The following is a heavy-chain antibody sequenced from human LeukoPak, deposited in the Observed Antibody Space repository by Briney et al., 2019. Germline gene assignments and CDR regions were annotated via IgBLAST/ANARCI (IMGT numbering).Heavy chain of an antibody. CDR3: ARCGVVVVALLCAY. V-gene: IGHV3-30-3*01. CDR1: GFTFSSYS. Sequence: PGGSLRLSCAASGFTFSSYSMHWVRQAPGKGLEWVADISYDGSNKYYADSVKGRFTISRDNSKHTLSLQMNSLRAEDAAVYYCARCGVVVVALLCAYWGQGTLVTVSS. J-gene: IGHJ4*02. CDR2: ISYDGSNK. D-gene: IGHD2-15*01.